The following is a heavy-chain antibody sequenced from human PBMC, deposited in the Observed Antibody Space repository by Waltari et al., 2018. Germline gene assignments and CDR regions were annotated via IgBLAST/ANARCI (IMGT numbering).Heavy chain of an antibody. CDR2: INHSGRT. D-gene: IGHD3-10*01. CDR1: GGSFSGYY. V-gene: IGHV4-34*01. CDR3: ARHGSGWAMVRGPRGYYYMDV. J-gene: IGHJ6*03. Sequence: QVQLQQWGAGLLKPSETLSLTCAVYGGSFSGYYWSWIRQPPGKGLEWIGEINHSGRTTTNPSFKSRVTISVDTSKNQFSLKLSSVTAADTAVYYCARHGSGWAMVRGPRGYYYMDVWGKGTTVTVSS.